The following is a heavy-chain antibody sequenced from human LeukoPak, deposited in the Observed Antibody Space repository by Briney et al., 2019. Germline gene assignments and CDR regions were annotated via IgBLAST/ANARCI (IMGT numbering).Heavy chain of an antibody. D-gene: IGHD6-19*01. Sequence: GESLKISCKGSGYSFTSYWIGWVRQMPGQGLEWMGIIFPADSKTRYSPSVQGQVTMSADKSISTAYLQWSSLKASDTAMYYCARPRRGIAVAGPYYFDYWGQGTLVTVSS. CDR2: IFPADSKT. CDR3: ARPRRGIAVAGPYYFDY. CDR1: GYSFTSYW. J-gene: IGHJ4*02. V-gene: IGHV5-51*01.